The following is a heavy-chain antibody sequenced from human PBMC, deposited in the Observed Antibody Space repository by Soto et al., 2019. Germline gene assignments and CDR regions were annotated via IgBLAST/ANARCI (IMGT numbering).Heavy chain of an antibody. D-gene: IGHD6-6*01. CDR1: GFTFSSYA. J-gene: IGHJ4*02. CDR3: AKRSSSSTFDY. CDR2: ISGSDDST. Sequence: GSLRLSCASSGFTFSSYAMSWVRQAPGKGLEWVSVISGSDDSTYYADSVKGRFTISRDNSKNTLYLQMNSLRAEDTAVYYCAKRSSSSTFDYWGQGTLVTVSS. V-gene: IGHV3-23*01.